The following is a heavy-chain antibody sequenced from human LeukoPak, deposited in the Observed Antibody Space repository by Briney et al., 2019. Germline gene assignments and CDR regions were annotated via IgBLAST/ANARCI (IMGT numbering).Heavy chain of an antibody. J-gene: IGHJ6*02. CDR1: GYTFTGYY. CDR3: ASSGGSGSYYNYYGMDV. D-gene: IGHD3-10*01. V-gene: IGHV1-2*02. CDR2: INPNSGGT. Sequence: ASVKVSCKASGYTFTGYYMHWVRQAPGQGLEWMEWINPNSGGTNYAQKFQGRVTMTRDTSISTAYMELSRLRSDDTAVYYCASSGGSGSYYNYYGMDVWGQGTTVTVSS.